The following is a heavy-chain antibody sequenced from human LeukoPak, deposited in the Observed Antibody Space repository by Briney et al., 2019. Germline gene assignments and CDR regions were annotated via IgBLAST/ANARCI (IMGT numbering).Heavy chain of an antibody. J-gene: IGHJ5*02. D-gene: IGHD3-3*01. V-gene: IGHV1-2*02. CDR2: INPNSGGT. CDR1: GYTFTGYY. CDR3: ARGGYDFWSGYLNWFDP. Sequence: ASVKVSCKASGYTFTGYYMHWVRQAPGQGLEWMGWINPNSGGTNYAQKFQGRVTMTRDTSISTAYMELSRLRSDDTAVYYCARGGYDFWSGYLNWFDPWGQGTLVTVSP.